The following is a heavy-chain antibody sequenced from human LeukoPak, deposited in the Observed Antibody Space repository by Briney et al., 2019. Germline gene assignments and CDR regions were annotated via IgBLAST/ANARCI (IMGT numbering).Heavy chain of an antibody. Sequence: GGSLRLSCVASDFTFDFYWMTWVRQAPGKGLEWPANILPDGSQKYYVDSVKGRFTISRDNPKNSLYLQINNLRAEDPAVYYCGRLAHNAWYAIDFWGQGTLVTVSS. CDR3: GRLAHNAWYAIDF. D-gene: IGHD2-2*01. J-gene: IGHJ4*02. V-gene: IGHV3-7*01. CDR2: ILPDGSQK. CDR1: DFTFDFYW.